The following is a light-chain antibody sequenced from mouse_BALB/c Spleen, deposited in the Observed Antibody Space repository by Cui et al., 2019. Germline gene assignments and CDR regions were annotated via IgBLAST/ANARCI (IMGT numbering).Light chain of an antibody. CDR1: ESVNSYGNSF. CDR3: QQNNEDYT. J-gene: IGKJ2*01. CDR2: LAS. Sequence: NIVLIYSPASLAVFLRQRATITCRASESVNSYGNSFMHWYQQKPRQPHKLLNYLASHLESGVAARFSGGGCRTDFTLIIDPVEADDAATYYYQQNNEDYTFGGGTKLEIK. V-gene: IGKV3-10*01.